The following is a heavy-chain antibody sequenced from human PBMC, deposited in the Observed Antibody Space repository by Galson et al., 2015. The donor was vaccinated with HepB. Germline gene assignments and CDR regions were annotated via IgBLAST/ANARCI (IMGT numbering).Heavy chain of an antibody. CDR3: ASLETRGMTTMPFDY. V-gene: IGHV3-30-3*01. CDR2: ISYDGINK. J-gene: IGHJ4*02. D-gene: IGHD5-24*01. Sequence: QAPGKGLEWVALISYDGINKYYADSLKGRFTISRDKSKNTLFLQMNNMRGEDTALYYCASLETRGMTTMPFDYWGQGTLVTVSS.